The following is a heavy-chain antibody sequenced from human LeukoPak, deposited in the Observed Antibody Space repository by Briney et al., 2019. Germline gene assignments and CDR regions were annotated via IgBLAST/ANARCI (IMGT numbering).Heavy chain of an antibody. CDR1: GFTFSSYG. J-gene: IGHJ4*02. V-gene: IGHV3-33*01. D-gene: IGHD3-10*01. CDR3: ARGAWFGDSPYFDY. CDR2: IWYDGSNK. Sequence: TGGSLRLSCAASGFTFSSYGMHWVRQAPGKGLEWVAVIWYDGSNKYYADSVKGRFTISRDNSKNTLYLQMNSLRAEDTAVYYCARGAWFGDSPYFDYWGQGTLVTVSS.